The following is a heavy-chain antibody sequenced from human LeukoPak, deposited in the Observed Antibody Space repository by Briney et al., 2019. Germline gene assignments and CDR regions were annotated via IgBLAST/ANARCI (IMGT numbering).Heavy chain of an antibody. CDR1: GFPFSSYS. CDR3: AREPDYGDYALDY. D-gene: IGHD4-17*01. Sequence: GGSLRLSCAASGFPFSSYSMNWVRQAPGKGLEWVSYIRSTGTTTYHADSVKGRFTISRDNAKNSLYLQMNSLRAEDTAVYYCAREPDYGDYALDYWGQGTLVTVSS. V-gene: IGHV3-48*01. J-gene: IGHJ4*02. CDR2: IRSTGTTT.